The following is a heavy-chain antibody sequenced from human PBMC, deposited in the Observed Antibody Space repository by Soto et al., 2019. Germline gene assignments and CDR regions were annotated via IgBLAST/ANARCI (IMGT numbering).Heavy chain of an antibody. V-gene: IGHV5-51*01. Sequence: PGESLKISCNGSGYSFTSYWIGWVRQMPGKGLEWMGIIYPGDSDIRYSPSSQGQVTISADKSISTAYLQWSSLKASDTAMYYCARHACGYNNYFFDFWGQGTLVTVYS. J-gene: IGHJ4*02. D-gene: IGHD4-4*01. CDR2: IYPGDSDI. CDR3: ARHACGYNNYFFDF. CDR1: GYSFTSYW.